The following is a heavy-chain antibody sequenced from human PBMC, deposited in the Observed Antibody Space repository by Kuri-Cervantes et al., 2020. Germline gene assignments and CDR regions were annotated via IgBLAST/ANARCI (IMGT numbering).Heavy chain of an antibody. J-gene: IGHJ2*01. Sequence: SETLSLTCTVSGGSISSSSYYWGWIRQPPGKGLEWIGSIYYSGSTYYNPSLKSRVTISVDTSKNQFSLKLTSVTAADTAVYYCARDTPVVAGDTTSWYFDFWGHGTLVTVSS. CDR2: IYYSGST. V-gene: IGHV4-39*07. CDR3: ARDTPVVAGDTTSWYFDF. D-gene: IGHD2-15*01. CDR1: GGSISSSSYY.